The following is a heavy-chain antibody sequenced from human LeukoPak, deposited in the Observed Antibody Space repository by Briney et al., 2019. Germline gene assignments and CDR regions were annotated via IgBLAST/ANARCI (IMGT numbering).Heavy chain of an antibody. CDR1: GFSFSSDA. V-gene: IGHV3-23*01. J-gene: IGHJ5*02. CDR2: ISGSGGST. D-gene: IGHD3-10*01. CDR3: AKGVYYYGSGSYNP. Sequence: GGSLKLSCAASGFSFSSDAMSWVRQAPGKGLEWVSGISGSGGSTYYADSVKGRFTISRDNSKNTLYLQMNSLRAEDTAVYYCAKGVYYYGSGSYNPWGQGTLVTVSS.